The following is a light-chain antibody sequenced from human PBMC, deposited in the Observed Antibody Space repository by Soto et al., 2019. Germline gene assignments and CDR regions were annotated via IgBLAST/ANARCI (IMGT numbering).Light chain of an antibody. CDR2: AAS. CDR3: QKYNSDPGST. V-gene: IGKV1-27*01. CDR1: QGICNY. J-gene: IGKJ3*01. Sequence: DIQMTQSPSSLSASVGDRVTITCRASQGICNYLAWYQQKPGKVPKLLIYAASTLQSGVPSRFSGSGSGTDFTLTISSLQPEDVATYYCQKYNSDPGSTFGPGTKVDIK.